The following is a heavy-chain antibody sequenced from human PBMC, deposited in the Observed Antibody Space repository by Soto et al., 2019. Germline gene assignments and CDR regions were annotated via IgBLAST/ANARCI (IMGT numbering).Heavy chain of an antibody. CDR1: GGSLSNYY. J-gene: IGHJ4*02. CDR2: IYYSGSTTN. Sequence: PSETLSVTCILSGGSLSNYYWSWVRQTPGKGLEWIGYIYYSGSTTNKHNPSLKSRVTISGDTSKNQFSLKLSSVTAADTAVYYCARGAQLERRALHDYIWGSYLEAYYFDYWGQGTLVTVSS. D-gene: IGHD3-16*02. CDR3: ARGAQLERRALHDYIWGSYLEAYYFDY. V-gene: IGHV4-59*01.